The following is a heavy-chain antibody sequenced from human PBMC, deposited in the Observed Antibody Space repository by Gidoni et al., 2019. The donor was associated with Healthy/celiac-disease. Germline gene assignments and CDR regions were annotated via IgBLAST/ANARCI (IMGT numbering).Heavy chain of an antibody. J-gene: IGHJ4*02. CDR1: GGSISSYY. Sequence: QVQLQESGPGLVKPSETLSLTCTVSGGSISSYYWSWIRQPPGKGLEWIGYFYYSGSTNYNPSLKSRVTISVDTSKNQFSLKLSSVTAADTAVYYCATLGYGGDYWGQGTLVTVSS. CDR3: ATLGYGGDY. V-gene: IGHV4-59*01. D-gene: IGHD4-17*01. CDR2: FYYSGST.